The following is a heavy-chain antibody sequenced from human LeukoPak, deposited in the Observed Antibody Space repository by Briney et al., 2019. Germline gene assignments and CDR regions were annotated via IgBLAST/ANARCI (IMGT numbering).Heavy chain of an antibody. CDR3: AAYSGTSGYFDY. J-gene: IGHJ4*02. Sequence: SETLSLTCTVSGGSISSYYWSWIRQPPGKGLEWIGYIYYTGGPNYNPSLKSRVTISVDTSKNQFSLKLSSVTAADTAVYYCAAYSGTSGYFDYWGQGTLVTVSS. CDR1: GGSISSYY. V-gene: IGHV4-59*08. D-gene: IGHD1-26*01. CDR2: IYYTGGP.